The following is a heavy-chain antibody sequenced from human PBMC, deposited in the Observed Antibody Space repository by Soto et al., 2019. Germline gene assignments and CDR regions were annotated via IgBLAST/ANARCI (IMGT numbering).Heavy chain of an antibody. CDR2: ISWNSGSI. J-gene: IGHJ6*02. V-gene: IGHV3-9*01. CDR3: AKGDTAAAGTLEGYYYYGMDV. Sequence: PGGSLRLSCAASGFTFDYYAMHWVRQAPGKGLEWVSGISWNSGSIGYADSVKGRFTISRDNAKNSLYLQMNSLRAEDTALYYCAKGDTAAAGTLEGYYYYGMDVWGQGTTVTVSS. CDR1: GFTFDYYA. D-gene: IGHD6-13*01.